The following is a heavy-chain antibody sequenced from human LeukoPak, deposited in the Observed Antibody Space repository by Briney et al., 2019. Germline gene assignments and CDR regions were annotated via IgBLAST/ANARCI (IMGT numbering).Heavy chain of an antibody. D-gene: IGHD5/OR15-5a*01. CDR1: GGSISGRGHY. CDR3: ARASGLRRVAWYFDL. V-gene: IGHV4-39*01. Sequence: SETLSLTCTVSGGSISGRGHYWGWIRQSPGKGLEWIGSLYYSGSTYYNPSLKGRVTMSVDTSKNQFSLNLSSVTAADTAVYYCARASGLRRVAWYFDLWGRGTLVAVSS. J-gene: IGHJ2*01. CDR2: LYYSGST.